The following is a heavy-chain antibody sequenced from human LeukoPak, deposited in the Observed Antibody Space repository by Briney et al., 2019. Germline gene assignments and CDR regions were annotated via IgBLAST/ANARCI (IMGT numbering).Heavy chain of an antibody. J-gene: IGHJ3*02. V-gene: IGHV1-2*02. CDR2: INPNSGDT. CDR1: GYTLTGNY. Sequence: ASVKVACKASGYTLTGNYLHLVRQGHGQGLEWMGWINPNSGDTKYAQKFQGRVTMTTETSISTAYMELNSLRSDDTAVYSCARDIRHAFDIWGQGTMVVVSS. CDR3: ARDIRHAFDI.